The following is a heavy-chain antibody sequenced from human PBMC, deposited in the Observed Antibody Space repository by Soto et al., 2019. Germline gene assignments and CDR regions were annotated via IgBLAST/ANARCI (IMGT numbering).Heavy chain of an antibody. Sequence: PSETLSLTCTVSGGSISSYYWSWIRQPPGKGLEWIGYISYSGSTNYNPSLKSRVTISVDTSKNQFSLKVTSVTAADTAVYYCARVAATAMGPFDYWGQGTLVTVSS. CDR3: ARVAATAMGPFDY. J-gene: IGHJ4*02. D-gene: IGHD2-2*01. CDR2: ISYSGST. V-gene: IGHV4-59*01. CDR1: GGSISSYY.